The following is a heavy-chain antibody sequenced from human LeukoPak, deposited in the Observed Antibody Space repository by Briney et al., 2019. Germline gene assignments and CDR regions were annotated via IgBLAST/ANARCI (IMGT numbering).Heavy chain of an antibody. CDR1: GFTFSSYA. CDR3: VPPPGWLRDFDY. CDR2: IRSSGGGT. V-gene: IGHV3-64D*06. D-gene: IGHD5-12*01. Sequence: PGGSLRLSCSASGFTFSSYAMHWVRQAPGKGLEYVSAIRSSGGGTYYADPVKGRFTISRDNPRNTLYLQMSSLRAEDTAVYYCVPPPGWLRDFDYWGQGTLVTVSS. J-gene: IGHJ4*02.